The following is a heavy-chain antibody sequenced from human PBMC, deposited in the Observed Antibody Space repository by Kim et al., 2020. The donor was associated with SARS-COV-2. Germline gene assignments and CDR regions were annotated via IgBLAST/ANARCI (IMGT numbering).Heavy chain of an antibody. CDR1: GFTFSSHA. CDR2: ISGSGGST. Sequence: GGSLRLSCAASGFTFSSHAMSWVRQAPGRGLEWVSTISGSGGSTNYADSVKGRFTISRDNPRNTLYMQMNSRRPDDTAVYYCAKFHYGLGSPWFDPWGQGPLAPVPS. V-gene: IGHV3-23*01. J-gene: IGHJ5*02. CDR3: AKFHYGLGSPWFDP. D-gene: IGHD3-10*01.